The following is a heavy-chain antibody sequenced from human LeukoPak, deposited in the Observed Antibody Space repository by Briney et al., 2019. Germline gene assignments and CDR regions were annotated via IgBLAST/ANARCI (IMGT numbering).Heavy chain of an antibody. Sequence: ASVKVSCTASGGTFSSYAISWVRQAPGQGLEWMGGIIPIFGTANYAQKFQGRVTITADESTSTAYMELSSLRSEDTAVYYCARHYYDSSGYPPYYYYGMDVWGQGTTVTVSS. CDR1: GGTFSSYA. J-gene: IGHJ6*02. CDR2: IIPIFGTA. CDR3: ARHYYDSSGYPPYYYYGMDV. D-gene: IGHD3-22*01. V-gene: IGHV1-69*13.